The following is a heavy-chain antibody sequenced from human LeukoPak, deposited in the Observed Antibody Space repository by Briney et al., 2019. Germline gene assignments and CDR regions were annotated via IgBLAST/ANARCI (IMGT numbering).Heavy chain of an antibody. J-gene: IGHJ4*02. Sequence: PGGSLTLSCAASGFTFSIYTMYWVRQATGKGLEWVSGITGSGRQNHDESVKDRFPIRRDNSKCTVDLEMNSLKPEDTAVYFCAILRLGVTKRGRVDYWGEGTLVTVSS. D-gene: IGHD4-17*01. V-gene: IGHV3-23*01. CDR1: GFTFSIYT. CDR2: ITGSGRQ. CDR3: AILRLGVTKRGRVDY.